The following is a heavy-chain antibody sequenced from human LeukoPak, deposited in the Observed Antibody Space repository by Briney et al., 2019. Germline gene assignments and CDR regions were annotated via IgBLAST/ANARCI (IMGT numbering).Heavy chain of an antibody. CDR1: GFTFSRFS. J-gene: IGHJ6*03. V-gene: IGHV3-48*01. Sequence: GGSLRLSCAASGFTFSRFSMHWVRQAPGKGLEWISYISTSGGTTYYADSVKGRFTISRDNAKNSLYLQMNSLRAEDTAVFYCARDPGDYYYYYMDVWGKGTTVTISS. CDR2: ISTSGGTT. D-gene: IGHD2-21*01. CDR3: ARDPGDYYYYYMDV.